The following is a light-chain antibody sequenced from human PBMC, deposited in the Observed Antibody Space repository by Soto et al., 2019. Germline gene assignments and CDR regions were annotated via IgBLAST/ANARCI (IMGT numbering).Light chain of an antibody. Sequence: EIVLTQSPCTLSLSPGERATLSCRASQSVSSSYLAWYQQKPGQAPRLLIYGASSRATGIPDRCSGSGSGTDFTLTISSLEPEDFSVYYCQQYDSSHLLTFGGGTKVEIK. CDR2: GAS. J-gene: IGKJ4*01. CDR3: QQYDSSHLLT. CDR1: QSVSSSY. V-gene: IGKV3-20*01.